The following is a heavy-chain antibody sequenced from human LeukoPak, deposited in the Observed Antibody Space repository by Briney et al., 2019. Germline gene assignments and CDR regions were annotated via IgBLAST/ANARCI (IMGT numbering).Heavy chain of an antibody. V-gene: IGHV4-34*01. J-gene: IGHJ6*02. CDR3: ARGPLYCSSTSCYDYYYYYYGMDV. D-gene: IGHD2-2*01. Sequence: SETLSLTCAVYGGSFSGYYWSWIRQPPGKGLEWIGEINHSGSTNYNPSLKSRVTISVDTSKNQFSLKLSSVTAEDTAVYYCARGPLYCSSTSCYDYYYYYYGMDVWGQGTTVTVSS. CDR2: INHSGST. CDR1: GGSFSGYY.